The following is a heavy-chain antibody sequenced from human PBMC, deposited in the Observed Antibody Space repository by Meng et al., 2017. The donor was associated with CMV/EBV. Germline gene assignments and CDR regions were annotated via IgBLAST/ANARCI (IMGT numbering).Heavy chain of an antibody. D-gene: IGHD1-20*01. V-gene: IGHV3-74*01. CDR1: GFTFSSYW. CDR3: ARVHLYNWNYYGMDV. Sequence: GESLKISCAASGFTFSSYWMHWVRQAPGKGLVWVSRINSDGSSTSYADSVKGRFTISRDNAKNTLYLQMNSLRAEDTAVYYCARVHLYNWNYYGMDVWAKGPRSPSP. CDR2: INSDGSST. J-gene: IGHJ6*02.